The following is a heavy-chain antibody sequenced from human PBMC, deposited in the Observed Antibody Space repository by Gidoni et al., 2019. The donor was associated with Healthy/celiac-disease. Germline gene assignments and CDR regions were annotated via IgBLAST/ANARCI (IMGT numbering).Heavy chain of an antibody. CDR1: GFTFSSSW. Sequence: LRLSCAASGFTFSSSWMSWVRQAPGKGLVWVANIQQYGSEKYYVDSEKGRCTISRDNAKNSLYLQMNSLRAEDTAVYYCARARYSSSCVGYWGQGTLVTVSS. J-gene: IGHJ4*02. V-gene: IGHV3-7*01. D-gene: IGHD6-13*01. CDR2: IQQYGSEK. CDR3: ARARYSSSCVGY.